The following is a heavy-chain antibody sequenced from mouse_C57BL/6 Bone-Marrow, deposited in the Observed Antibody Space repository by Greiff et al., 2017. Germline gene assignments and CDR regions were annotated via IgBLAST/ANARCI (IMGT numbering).Heavy chain of an antibody. CDR1: GYTFTSYW. D-gene: IGHD3-2*02. V-gene: IGHV1-59*01. Sequence: QVQLQQPGAELVRPGTSVKLSCKASGYTFTSYWMHWVKQRPGQGLEWIGVIDPSDSYTNYNQKFKGKATLTVDTSSSTAYMQLRSLTSKDSAVYYCARGAAQAHYDAMDYWGQGTSVTVSS. J-gene: IGHJ4*01. CDR3: ARGAAQAHYDAMDY. CDR2: IDPSDSYT.